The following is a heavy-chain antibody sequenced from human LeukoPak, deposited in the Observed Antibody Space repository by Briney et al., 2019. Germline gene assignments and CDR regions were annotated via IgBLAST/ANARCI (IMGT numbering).Heavy chain of an antibody. Sequence: PSETLSLTCTLSGGSISSSSYYWGWIRQPPGKGLERIGSIYYSGSTYYNPSLKSRVTISVDTSKNQFSLKLSSVTAADTAVYYCARHAVKYYYDSSGYYRWPHAFDIWGQGTMVTVSS. CDR2: IYYSGST. V-gene: IGHV4-39*01. J-gene: IGHJ3*02. CDR1: GGSISSSSYY. CDR3: ARHAVKYYYDSSGYYRWPHAFDI. D-gene: IGHD3-22*01.